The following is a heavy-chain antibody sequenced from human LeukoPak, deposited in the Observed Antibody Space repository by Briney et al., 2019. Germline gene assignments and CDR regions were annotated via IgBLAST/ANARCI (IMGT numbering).Heavy chain of an antibody. CDR2: IYTSGST. CDR3: ARVWGGDYDYYFDY. Sequence: PSETLSLTCTVSGGSISSYYWSWIRQPAGKGLEWIGRIYTSGSTNYNASLKSRVTMSVDTSKDQYSLKLSCLTAAYTAVYYCARVWGGDYDYYFDYWGQGTLVTVSS. V-gene: IGHV4-4*07. D-gene: IGHD5-12*01. J-gene: IGHJ4*02. CDR1: GGSISSYY.